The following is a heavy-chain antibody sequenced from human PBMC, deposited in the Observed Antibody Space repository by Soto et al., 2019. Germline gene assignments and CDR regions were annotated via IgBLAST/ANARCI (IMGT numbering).Heavy chain of an antibody. J-gene: IGHJ4*02. CDR2: IWYDGSNK. CDR1: GFTFSNYD. V-gene: IGHV3-33*01. Sequence: GGSLRLSCAASGFTFSNYDMHWVRQAPGKGLEWVAVIWYDGSNKYYADSVKGRFTISRDNSKNTLYLQMDSLRAEDTAVYYCARGIRVRSSSWYTDFWGQGTLVTVSS. CDR3: ARGIRVRSSSWYTDF. D-gene: IGHD6-13*01.